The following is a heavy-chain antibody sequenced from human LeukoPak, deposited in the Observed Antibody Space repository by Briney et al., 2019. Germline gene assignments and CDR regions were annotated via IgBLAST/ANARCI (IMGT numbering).Heavy chain of an antibody. J-gene: IGHJ4*02. V-gene: IGHV4-31*03. D-gene: IGHD3-22*01. CDR2: IYYSGST. Sequence: PSQTLSLTCTVSGGSISSGGYYWSWIRQHPGKGLEWIGYIYYSGSTYYSPSLKSRVTISVDTSKNQFSLKLSSVTAADTAVYYCARGGAYYDSSGLHYWGQGTLVTVSS. CDR3: ARGGAYYDSSGLHY. CDR1: GGSISSGGYY.